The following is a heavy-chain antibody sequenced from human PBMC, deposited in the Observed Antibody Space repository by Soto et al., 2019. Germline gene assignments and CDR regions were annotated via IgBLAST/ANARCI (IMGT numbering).Heavy chain of an antibody. D-gene: IGHD5-18*01. CDR1: GGSVSSGSYY. V-gene: IGHV4-61*01. Sequence: SENLSLTCTVSGGSVSSGSYYWSWIRQPPGKGLEWIGYIYYSGSTNYNPSLKSRVTISVDTSKNQFSLKLSSVTAADTAVYYCARDWGYSYGPATIYYYYYGMDVCGQGTTVTVSS. CDR3: ARDWGYSYGPATIYYYYYGMDV. CDR2: IYYSGST. J-gene: IGHJ6*02.